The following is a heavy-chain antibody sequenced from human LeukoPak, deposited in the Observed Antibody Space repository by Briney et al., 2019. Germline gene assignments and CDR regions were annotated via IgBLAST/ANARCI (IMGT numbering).Heavy chain of an antibody. CDR3: ATYDVLTGFEY. V-gene: IGHV1-18*01. D-gene: IGHD3/OR15-3a*01. CDR2: ISAYNGHT. J-gene: IGHJ4*02. CDR1: GYTFTNYG. Sequence: ASVKVSCKASGYTFTNYGISWVRQAPGQGLEYMAWISAYNGHTNYAQKLQGRVTMTTDTSTSTAYMELSDLRSADTAVYYCATYDVLTGFEYWGQGTLVTVPS.